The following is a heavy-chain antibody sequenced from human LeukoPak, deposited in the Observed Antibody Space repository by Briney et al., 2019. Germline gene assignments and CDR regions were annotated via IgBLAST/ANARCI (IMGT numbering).Heavy chain of an antibody. D-gene: IGHD3-10*01. V-gene: IGHV4-61*05. CDR3: ARLPGLDGSGSYYAHTTEYYYYGMDV. Sequence: PSETLSLTCTVSGGSISGSGSSYYWVWIRQPPGKGLEWIGYIYYSGSTNYNPSLKSRVTISVDTSKNQFSLKLSSVTAADTAVYYCARLPGLDGSGSYYAHTTEYYYYGMDVWGQGTTVTVSS. CDR1: GGSISGSGSSYY. CDR2: IYYSGST. J-gene: IGHJ6*02.